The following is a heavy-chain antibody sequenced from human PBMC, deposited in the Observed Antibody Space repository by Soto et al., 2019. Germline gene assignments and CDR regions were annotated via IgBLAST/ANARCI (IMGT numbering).Heavy chain of an antibody. CDR3: AKERSANDY. Sequence: PGGSRRLSCAAPGFAFSTYAVSWVRQAPGKGLEWVSSISGSGVTTYYADSVQGRFTISRDNSKNTVYLQVNSLRAEDTAVYYCAKERSANDYWGQGTLVTVSS. D-gene: IGHD5-18*01. V-gene: IGHV3-23*01. CDR2: ISGSGVTT. J-gene: IGHJ4*02. CDR1: GFAFSTYA.